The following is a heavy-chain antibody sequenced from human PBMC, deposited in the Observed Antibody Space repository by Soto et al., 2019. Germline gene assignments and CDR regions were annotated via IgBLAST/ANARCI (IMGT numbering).Heavy chain of an antibody. J-gene: IGHJ4*02. CDR2: IYYSGST. Sequence: QVQLQESGPGLVKPSQTLSLTCTVSGGSISSGGYYWSWIRQHPGKGLEWIGYIYYSGSTYYHPSLKSRVTISVDTSKNQFSLKLSSVTAADTAVYYCARDGSGYASDFDYWGQGTLVTVSS. CDR1: GGSISSGGYY. D-gene: IGHD5-12*01. V-gene: IGHV4-31*03. CDR3: ARDGSGYASDFDY.